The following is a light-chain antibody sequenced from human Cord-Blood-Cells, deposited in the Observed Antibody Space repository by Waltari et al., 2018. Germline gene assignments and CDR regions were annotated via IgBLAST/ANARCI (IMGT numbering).Light chain of an antibody. CDR2: GAS. CDR3: QQYNNWPLT. V-gene: IGKV3-15*01. J-gene: IGKJ4*01. Sequence: EIVMPQSLATLSVSPGERATLSCRASQSVSSNLAWYQQKPGQAPRLLIYGASTRATGIPARFSGSGSGTEFTLTISSLQSEDFAVYYCQQYNNWPLTFGGGTKVEIK. CDR1: QSVSSN.